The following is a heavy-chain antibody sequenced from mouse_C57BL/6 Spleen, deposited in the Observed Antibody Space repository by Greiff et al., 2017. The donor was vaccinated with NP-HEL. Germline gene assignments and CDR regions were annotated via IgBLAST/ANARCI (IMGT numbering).Heavy chain of an antibody. Sequence: DVHLVESGGGLVKPGGSLKLSCAASGFTFSSYAMSWVRQTPEKRLEWVATISDGGSYTYYPDNVKGRFTISRDNAKNNLYLQMSHLKSEDTAMYYCARDGNYVGWYFDVWGTGTTVTVSS. V-gene: IGHV5-4*01. J-gene: IGHJ1*03. D-gene: IGHD2-1*01. CDR2: ISDGGSYT. CDR1: GFTFSSYA. CDR3: ARDGNYVGWYFDV.